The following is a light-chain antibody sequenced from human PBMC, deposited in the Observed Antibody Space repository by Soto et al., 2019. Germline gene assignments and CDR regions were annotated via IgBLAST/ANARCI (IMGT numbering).Light chain of an antibody. CDR2: EGS. V-gene: IGLV2-23*01. CDR1: SSDVGSYNL. J-gene: IGLJ3*02. CDR3: CSYAGSSTWV. Sequence: QSVLTQPASVSGSPGQSITISCTGTSSDVGSYNLVSWYQQHPGKAPKRMIYEGSKRPSGVSNRFSGSKSGNTASLTISGLQAEDEADYYFCSYAGSSTWVFGGGTKLTVL.